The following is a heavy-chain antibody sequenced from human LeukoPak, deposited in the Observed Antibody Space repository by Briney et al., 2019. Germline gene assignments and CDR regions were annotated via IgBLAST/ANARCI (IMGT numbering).Heavy chain of an antibody. V-gene: IGHV1-46*01. Sequence: GASVKVSCKASGYTFTSYGISWVRQAPGQGLEWMGIINPSGGSTSYAQKFQGRVTMTRDTSTSTVYMELSSLRSEDTAVYYCARKIAVAGYFDYWGQGTLVTVSS. CDR2: INPSGGST. J-gene: IGHJ4*02. CDR1: GYTFTSYG. CDR3: ARKIAVAGYFDY. D-gene: IGHD6-19*01.